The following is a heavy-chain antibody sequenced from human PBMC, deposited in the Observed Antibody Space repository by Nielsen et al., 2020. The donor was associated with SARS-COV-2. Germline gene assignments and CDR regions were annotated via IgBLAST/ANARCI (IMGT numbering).Heavy chain of an antibody. J-gene: IGHJ4*02. CDR3: TRDSNRGMVAKYY. D-gene: IGHD5-12*01. CDR2: IRSKAYGGTT. V-gene: IGHV3-49*03. Sequence: LKISCTASGFTFGDYAMSWFRQAPGKGLEWVGFIRSKAYGGTTEYAASVKGRFTISRDDSKSIAYLQMNSLKTEDTAVYYCTRDSNRGMVAKYYWGQGTLVTVSS. CDR1: GFTFGDYA.